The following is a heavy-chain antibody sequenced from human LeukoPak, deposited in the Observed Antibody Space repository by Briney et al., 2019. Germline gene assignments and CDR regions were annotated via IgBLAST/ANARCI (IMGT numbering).Heavy chain of an antibody. Sequence: SETLSLTCAVYGESFSGYYWSWIRQPPGKGLEWIGEVNHSGSTNYNPSLKSRVTISVDTSKNQFSLKLSSVTAADTAVYYCARATRAPYCSSTSCYNYFDYWGQGTLVTVSS. CDR2: VNHSGST. V-gene: IGHV4-34*01. CDR1: GESFSGYY. CDR3: ARATRAPYCSSTSCYNYFDY. J-gene: IGHJ4*02. D-gene: IGHD2-2*02.